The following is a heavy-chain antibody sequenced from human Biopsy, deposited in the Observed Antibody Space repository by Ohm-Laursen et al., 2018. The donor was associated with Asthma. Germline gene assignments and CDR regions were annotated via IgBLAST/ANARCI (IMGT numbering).Heavy chain of an antibody. J-gene: IGHJ3*01. CDR1: GFSFSNFA. CDR3: VRDGTGGAF. CDR2: ISKDASTQ. D-gene: IGHD2-8*02. Sequence: SLRLSCAASGFSFSNFAIHWVRQAPGKGLEWVGVISKDASTQDYADSVKGRFTMARDNSKNTLDLQMNSLREEDTAVYYCVRDGTGGAF. V-gene: IGHV3-30*01.